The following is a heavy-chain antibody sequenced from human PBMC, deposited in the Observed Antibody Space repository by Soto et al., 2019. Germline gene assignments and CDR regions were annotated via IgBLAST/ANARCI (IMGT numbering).Heavy chain of an antibody. Sequence: QVQLVESGGGVVQPGRSLRLSCAASGFTFSSYAMHWVRQAPGKGLEGVAVISYDGSNKSYADSVTGRFTISSDNSKNTLYLQMNSLRDADRAVYYCARDRGSYAYYDYGMDVWGQGTTVTVS. D-gene: IGHD1-26*01. CDR1: GFTFSSYA. J-gene: IGHJ6*02. V-gene: IGHV3-30-3*01. CDR2: ISYDGSNK. CDR3: ARDRGSYAYYDYGMDV.